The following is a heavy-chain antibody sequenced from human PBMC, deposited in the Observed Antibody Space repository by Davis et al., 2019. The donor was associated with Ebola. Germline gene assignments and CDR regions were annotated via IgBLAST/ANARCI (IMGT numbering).Heavy chain of an antibody. CDR3: ARVSVVYYYYGMDV. D-gene: IGHD3-22*01. Sequence: SETLSLTCTVSGGSISIYYWIWIRQPPGKGLEWIGYIYYSGSTNYNPSLKSRVTISVDTSKNQFSLQLNSVTPEDTAVYYCARVSVVYYYYGMDVWGQGTTVTVSS. J-gene: IGHJ6*02. V-gene: IGHV4-59*12. CDR2: IYYSGST. CDR1: GGSISIYY.